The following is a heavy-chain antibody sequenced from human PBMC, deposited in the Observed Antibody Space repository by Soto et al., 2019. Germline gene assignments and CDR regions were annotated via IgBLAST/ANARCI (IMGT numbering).Heavy chain of an antibody. Sequence: GGSLRLSCAASGFTFSSYWMSWVRQAPGKGLEWVANIKQDGSEKYYVDSVKGRFTISRDNAKNSLYLQMNSLRAEDTAVYYCARDLEVYASILWTTVTATYFDYWGQGT. CDR1: GFTFSSYW. D-gene: IGHD4-17*01. J-gene: IGHJ4*02. V-gene: IGHV3-7*01. CDR2: IKQDGSEK. CDR3: ARDLEVYASILWTTVTATYFDY.